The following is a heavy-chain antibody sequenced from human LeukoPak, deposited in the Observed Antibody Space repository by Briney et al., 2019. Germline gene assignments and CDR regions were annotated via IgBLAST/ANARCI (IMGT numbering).Heavy chain of an antibody. CDR1: GGSISSYY. V-gene: IGHV4-4*07. D-gene: IGHD4-23*01. CDR3: ARTYNGNSHFDY. Sequence: SGTLSLTCTVSGGSISSYYWSWIRQPAGKGLEWIGRIYSSGTTNYNPSLKRRVTMTVDTSKNQFSLRLSSMTAADTAVYYCARTYNGNSHFDYWGQGTLVTVSS. J-gene: IGHJ4*02. CDR2: IYSSGTT.